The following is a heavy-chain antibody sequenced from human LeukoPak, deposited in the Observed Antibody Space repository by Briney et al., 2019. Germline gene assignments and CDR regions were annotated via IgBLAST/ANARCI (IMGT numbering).Heavy chain of an antibody. CDR1: GGSISSSSYY. CDR3: ARVWWRGYCSSTSPRPCDYYYYMDV. Sequence: SETLSLTCTVSGGSISSSSYYWGWIRQPPGKGLEWIGSIYYSGSTYYNPSLKSRVTILVDTSKNQFSLKLSSVTAADTAVYYCARVWWRGYCSSTSPRPCDYYYYMDVWGKGTTVTVSS. D-gene: IGHD2-2*01. CDR2: IYYSGST. V-gene: IGHV4-39*07. J-gene: IGHJ6*03.